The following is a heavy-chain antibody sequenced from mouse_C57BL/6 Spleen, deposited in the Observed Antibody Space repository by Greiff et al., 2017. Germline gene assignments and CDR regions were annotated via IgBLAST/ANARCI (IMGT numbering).Heavy chain of an antibody. CDR2: ISDGGSYT. Sequence: EVQLMESGGGLVKPGGSLKLSCAASGFTFSSYAMSWVRQTPEKRLEWVATISDGGSYTYYPANVKGRFTISRDNAKNNLYLQMSHLKSEDTAMYYCASEGSTLVGPFAYWGQGTLVTVSA. D-gene: IGHD1-1*01. J-gene: IGHJ3*01. CDR1: GFTFSSYA. V-gene: IGHV5-4*01. CDR3: ASEGSTLVGPFAY.